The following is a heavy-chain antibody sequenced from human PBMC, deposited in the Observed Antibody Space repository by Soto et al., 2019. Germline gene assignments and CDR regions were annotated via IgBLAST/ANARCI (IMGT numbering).Heavy chain of an antibody. CDR2: MNPSTGKS. D-gene: IGHD1-1*01. J-gene: IGHJ4*02. CDR1: GYTFTSYD. CDR3: ARRAETNGWNGFGADKYYFDF. V-gene: IGHV1-8*01. Sequence: ASVKVSCKTSGYTFTSYDIYWVRQATGQGLEWMGWMNPSTGKSRYAQKFQDRVTMTSDTSISTAHMELSSLRYEDTAVYYCARRAETNGWNGFGADKYYFDFWGQGTLVTVSS.